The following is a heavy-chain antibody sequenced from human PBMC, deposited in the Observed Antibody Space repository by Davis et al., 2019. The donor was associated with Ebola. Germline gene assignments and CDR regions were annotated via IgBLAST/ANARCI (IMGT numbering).Heavy chain of an antibody. V-gene: IGHV5-10-1*01. CDR2: IDPSDSYT. D-gene: IGHD2-15*01. Sequence: GESLKISCKGSGYSFTSYWISWVRQMPGKGLEWMGRIDPSDSYTNYSPSFQGHVTISADKSISTAYLQWSSLKASDTAIYYCAAAPYYYYGMDVWGQGTTVTVSS. J-gene: IGHJ6*02. CDR1: GYSFTSYW. CDR3: AAAPYYYYGMDV.